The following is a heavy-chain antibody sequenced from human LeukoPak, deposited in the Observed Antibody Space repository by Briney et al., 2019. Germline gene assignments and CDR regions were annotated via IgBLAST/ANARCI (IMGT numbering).Heavy chain of an antibody. D-gene: IGHD3-3*01. CDR3: ARSDWFDP. Sequence: PGGSLRLSCAASGFIFSRNWMSWVRQAPGKGLEWVANIKQDGSGKFYVDSVKDRFTISRDDAKNTVDLQMNSLRGEDTAVYYCARSDWFDPWGQGTLVTVSS. CDR2: IKQDGSGK. CDR1: GFIFSRNW. J-gene: IGHJ5*02. V-gene: IGHV3-7*01.